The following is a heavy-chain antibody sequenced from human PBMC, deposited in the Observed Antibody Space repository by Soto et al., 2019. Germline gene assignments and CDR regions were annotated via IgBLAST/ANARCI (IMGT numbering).Heavy chain of an antibody. CDR3: ASLVVVVVAATDPNWFDP. CDR2: ISSSSSTI. Sequence: GESLKISCAASGFTFSSYSMNWVRQAPGKGLEWVSYISSSSSTIYYADSVKGRFTISRDNAKNSLYLQMNSLRAEDTAVYYCASLVVVVVAATDPNWFDPWGQGTLVTVSS. D-gene: IGHD2-15*01. J-gene: IGHJ5*02. V-gene: IGHV3-48*01. CDR1: GFTFSSYS.